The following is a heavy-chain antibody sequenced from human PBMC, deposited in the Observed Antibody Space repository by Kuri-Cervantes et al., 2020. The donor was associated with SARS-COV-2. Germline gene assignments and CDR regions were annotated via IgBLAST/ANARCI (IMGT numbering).Heavy chain of an antibody. J-gene: IGHJ4*02. D-gene: IGHD3-16*02. CDR2: INPNNGDT. V-gene: IGHV1-2*02. Sequence: ASVKVSCKASGGTFSSYAISWVRQAPGQGLEWMGWINPNNGDTTYAQNFQGRVTMTRDTSINTFYMELSRLTSDDTAVYYCARDRVWGSYRPGYWGQGTLVTVSS. CDR3: ARDRVWGSYRPGY. CDR1: GGTFSSYA.